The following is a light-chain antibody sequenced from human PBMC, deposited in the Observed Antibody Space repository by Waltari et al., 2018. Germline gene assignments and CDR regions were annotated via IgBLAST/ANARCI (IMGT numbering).Light chain of an antibody. Sequence: SYELTQPSSVSVPPGQTARITCSGDVLAKKYARWFQQKPGQAPVLVIYKDSERPSGIPERFSGSSSGTTVTLTISGAQVEDEADYYCYSAADNNGGVFGGGTKLTVL. CDR2: KDS. CDR1: VLAKKY. J-gene: IGLJ3*02. V-gene: IGLV3-27*01. CDR3: YSAADNNGGV.